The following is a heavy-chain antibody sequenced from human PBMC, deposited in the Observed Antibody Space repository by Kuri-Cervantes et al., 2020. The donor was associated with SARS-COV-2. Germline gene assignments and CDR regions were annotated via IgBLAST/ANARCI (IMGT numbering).Heavy chain of an antibody. CDR1: GYKFTNYW. CDR3: ARHIDDCGGDCQPNDGFDI. Sequence: GESLKISCEGSGYKFTNYWIGWVRQMPGKGLEWMGVIYPDDSDTRYSPSFQGQVTISADKSIRTAYLQWNSLKASDTAIYYCARHIDDCGGDCQPNDGFDIWGQGTRVNVSS. CDR2: IYPDDSDT. V-gene: IGHV5-51*01. J-gene: IGHJ3*02. D-gene: IGHD2-21*01.